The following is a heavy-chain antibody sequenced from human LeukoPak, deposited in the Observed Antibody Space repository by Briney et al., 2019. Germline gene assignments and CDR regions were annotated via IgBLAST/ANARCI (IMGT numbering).Heavy chain of an antibody. D-gene: IGHD3-10*01. CDR3: ARVARGGEFPSY. CDR2: ISSSGSTI. J-gene: IGHJ4*02. Sequence: PGGSLRLSCAASGFTFSSYEMNWVRQAPGKGLEWVSYISSSGSTIYYADSVKGRFIISRDNAKNSLYLQMNSLRAEDTAVYYCARVARGGEFPSYWGQGTLVTVSS. CDR1: GFTFSSYE. V-gene: IGHV3-48*03.